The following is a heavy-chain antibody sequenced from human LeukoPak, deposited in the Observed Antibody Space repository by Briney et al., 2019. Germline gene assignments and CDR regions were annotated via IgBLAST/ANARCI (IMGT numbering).Heavy chain of an antibody. CDR3: ATDLTARPPQGRYYYYGMDV. Sequence: ASVKVSCKVSGYTLTELSMHWVRQAPGKGLEWMGGFDPEDGETIYAQKFQGRVTMTEDTSTDTAYMELSSLRSEDTAVYYCATDLTARPPQGRYYYYGMDVWGPGTTVTVSS. CDR1: GYTLTELS. V-gene: IGHV1-24*01. CDR2: FDPEDGET. D-gene: IGHD3-16*01. J-gene: IGHJ6*02.